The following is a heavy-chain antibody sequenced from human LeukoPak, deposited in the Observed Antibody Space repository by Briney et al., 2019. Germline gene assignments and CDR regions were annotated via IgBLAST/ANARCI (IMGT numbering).Heavy chain of an antibody. CDR3: ARDMLSAAGTPNAFDI. Sequence: ASVKVSCQASGYTFTSYGISWVRQAPGQGLEWMGWISAYNGNTNYAQKLQGRVTMTTDTSTSTAYIELRSLRSDDMAVYYCARDMLSAAGTPNAFDIWGQGTMVTVSS. CDR2: ISAYNGNT. J-gene: IGHJ3*02. V-gene: IGHV1-18*03. CDR1: GYTFTSYG. D-gene: IGHD6-13*01.